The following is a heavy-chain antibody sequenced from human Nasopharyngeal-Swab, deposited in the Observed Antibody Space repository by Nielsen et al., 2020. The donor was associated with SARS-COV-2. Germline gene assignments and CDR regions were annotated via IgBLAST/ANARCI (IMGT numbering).Heavy chain of an antibody. D-gene: IGHD2-2*01. J-gene: IGHJ6*02. CDR1: GFSFDDYD. CDR3: AKDQFCTSTTCYGGNYFFYYGMDV. V-gene: IGHV3-9*01. CDR2: ISWNGGNT. Sequence: GGSLRLSCVASGFSFDDYDMHWVRQVPGQGLEWVSGISWNGGNTDYADSVKGRFTISRDNAKNSLYLQMNSLEAEDTALYYCAKDQFCTSTTCYGGNYFFYYGMDVWGQGTTVTVSS.